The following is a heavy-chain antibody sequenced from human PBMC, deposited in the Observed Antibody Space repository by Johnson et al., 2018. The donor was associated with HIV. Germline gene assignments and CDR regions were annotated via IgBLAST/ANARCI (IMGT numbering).Heavy chain of an antibody. CDR2: VYARGNT. J-gene: IGHJ3*02. CDR1: GVNVSSSY. Sequence: VQLVESGGGLIQPGGSLRLSCAASGVNVSSSYMTWVRQAPGAGLEWVSIVYARGNTYYADSVKGRSTISRDNSKNTLYLQMNSLRAEDTAVYYCAKDQGVSQQWWSSAALRGAFDIWGQGTMVTVSS. CDR3: AKDQGVSQQWWSSAALRGAFDI. D-gene: IGHD2-15*01. V-gene: IGHV3-66*03.